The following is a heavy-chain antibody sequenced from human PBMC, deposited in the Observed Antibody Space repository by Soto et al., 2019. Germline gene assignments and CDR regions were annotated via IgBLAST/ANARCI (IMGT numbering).Heavy chain of an antibody. CDR1: GFSVSSFY. V-gene: IGHV3-66*01. CDR3: AMDRLGGAYDFWH. J-gene: IGHJ4*02. D-gene: IGHD3-3*01. CDR2: ISSDGST. Sequence: EVQLVESGGGLVQPGGSLRLSCAASGFSVSSFYMTWVRQAPGKGLEWVSVISSDGSTNYADSVKGRFTISRDNSKNTLNPKMNSLRAEDTAVYYCAMDRLGGAYDFWHGGQGTLVTVSS.